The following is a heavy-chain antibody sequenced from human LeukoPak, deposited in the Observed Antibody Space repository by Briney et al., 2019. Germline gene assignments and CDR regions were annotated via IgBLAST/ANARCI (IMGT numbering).Heavy chain of an antibody. D-gene: IGHD3-10*01. J-gene: IGHJ4*02. V-gene: IGHV1-18*04. CDR2: ISAYNGNT. CDR3: ARDTDTGNYYGSGSYYSPPGY. CDR1: GYTFTGYY. Sequence: ASVKVSCKASGYTFTGYYMHWVRRAPGQGLEWMGWISAYNGNTNYAQKFQGRVTMTTDTFTSTAYMELRSLRSDDTAMYHCARDTDTGNYYGSGSYYSPPGYWGQGTLVTVSS.